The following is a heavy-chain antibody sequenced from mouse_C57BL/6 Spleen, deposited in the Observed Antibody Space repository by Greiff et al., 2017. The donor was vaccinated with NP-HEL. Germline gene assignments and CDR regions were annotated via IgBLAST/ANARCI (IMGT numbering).Heavy chain of an antibody. D-gene: IGHD2-3*01. Sequence: EVKLMESGGGLVKPGGSLKLSCAASGFTFSSYAMSWVRQTPEKRLEWVATISDGGSYTYYPDNVKGRFTISRDNAKNKLYLQMSHLKSEDTAMYYCARDRGDGYSWYFDVWGTGTTVTVSS. CDR2: ISDGGSYT. V-gene: IGHV5-4*01. CDR1: GFTFSSYA. CDR3: ARDRGDGYSWYFDV. J-gene: IGHJ1*03.